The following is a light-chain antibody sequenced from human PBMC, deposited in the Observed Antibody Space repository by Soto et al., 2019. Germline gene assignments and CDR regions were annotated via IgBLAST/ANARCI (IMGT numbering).Light chain of an antibody. CDR2: AAS. V-gene: IGKV1-8*01. J-gene: IGKJ2*01. CDR1: QGISSY. CDR3: QQYYSYLPYT. Sequence: AIRMTQSPSSFSASTGDRATITCRASQGISSYLAWYQQKPGKAPKLLIYAASTLQSGVPSRFSGSGSGTDFTLTISCLQSEDFALYYCQQYYSYLPYTFGQGTKLEIK.